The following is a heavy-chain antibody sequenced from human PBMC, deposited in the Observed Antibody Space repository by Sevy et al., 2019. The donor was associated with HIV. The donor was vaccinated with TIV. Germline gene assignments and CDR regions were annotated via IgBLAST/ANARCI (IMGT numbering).Heavy chain of an antibody. J-gene: IGHJ4*02. V-gene: IGHV1-18*04. Sequence: ASVKVSCETFGHTLSRHAISWVRQAPGQGLEWMGWISTYNGDTIYAQNFQGRVTMTTVTSTRTAYMELMSLRSDDTAVYFCARLTASRGHDSWGQGSLVTVSS. CDR2: ISTYNGDT. D-gene: IGHD2-21*02. CDR1: GHTLSRHA. CDR3: ARLTASRGHDS.